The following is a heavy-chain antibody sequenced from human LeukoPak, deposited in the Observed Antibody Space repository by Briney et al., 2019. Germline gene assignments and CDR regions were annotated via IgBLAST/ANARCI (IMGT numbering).Heavy chain of an antibody. V-gene: IGHV4-34*01. CDR3: ARLMGVGATGWYYYYYYMDV. D-gene: IGHD1-26*01. J-gene: IGHJ6*03. Sequence: PSETLSLTCTVSGGSIRSYYWSWIRQPPGKGLEWIGEINHSGSTNYNPSLKSRVTISVDTSKNTFSLKLSSVTAADTAVYYCARLMGVGATGWYYYYYYMDVWGKGTTVTISS. CDR1: GGSIRSYY. CDR2: INHSGST.